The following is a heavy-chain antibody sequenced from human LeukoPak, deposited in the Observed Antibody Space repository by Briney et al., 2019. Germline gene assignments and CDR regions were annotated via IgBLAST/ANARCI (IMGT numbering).Heavy chain of an antibody. D-gene: IGHD3-22*01. CDR1: GYTLTSYY. Sequence: ASVKVSCKASGYTLTSYYMHWVRQAPGQGLEWMGIINPSGGSTSYAQKFQGRVTMTRDMSTSTVYMELSSLRSEDTAVYYCARGSPPRRNYDSRGYYSYYFDYWGQGTLVTVSS. CDR3: ARGSPPRRNYDSRGYYSYYFDY. J-gene: IGHJ4*02. CDR2: INPSGGST. V-gene: IGHV1-46*01.